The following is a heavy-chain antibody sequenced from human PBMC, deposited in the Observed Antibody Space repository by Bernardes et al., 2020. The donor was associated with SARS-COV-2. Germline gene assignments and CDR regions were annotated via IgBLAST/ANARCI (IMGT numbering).Heavy chain of an antibody. CDR1: GYSFTNYY. CDR3: ARAPYYYGSGGFDK. CDR2: INPIGGST. Sequence: ASVKVSCKASGYSFTNYYMHWVRQAPGQGLEWMGIINPIGGSTTYAQKFQGRVTMTKDTSTSTVYLEVSSLRSEDTAFYYCARAPYYYGSGGFDKWGQGTLVTVSS. D-gene: IGHD3-10*01. V-gene: IGHV1-46*01. J-gene: IGHJ4*02.